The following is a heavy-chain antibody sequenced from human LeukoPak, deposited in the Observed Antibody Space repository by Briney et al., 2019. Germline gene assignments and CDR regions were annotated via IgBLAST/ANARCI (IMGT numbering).Heavy chain of an antibody. D-gene: IGHD6-19*01. V-gene: IGHV4-39*01. Sequence: SETLSLTCTVSGGSIRSSYYYWGWIRQPPGKGLEWIGSIYDSGSTYYNPSLKSRVTISVDTSKNQFSLKLNSVTAADTAVYYCARGHGGWYSRLNYFDYWGQGTLVTVSS. CDR2: IYDSGST. CDR3: ARGHGGWYSRLNYFDY. J-gene: IGHJ4*02. CDR1: GGSIRSSYYY.